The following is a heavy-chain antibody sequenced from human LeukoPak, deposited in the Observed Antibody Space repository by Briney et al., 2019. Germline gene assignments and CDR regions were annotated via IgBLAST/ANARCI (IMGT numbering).Heavy chain of an antibody. Sequence: PGTSLRLSCAASGFTFSSYDMHWVRQAPGKGLEWVAVIWYDGRNTYYADSVKGRFTISKDNSKNTLYLQMSSLRVEDTAVYYCARGRTYGQGVMDVWGQGTTVTVSS. CDR2: IWYDGRNT. D-gene: IGHD1/OR15-1a*01. CDR1: GFTFSSYD. V-gene: IGHV3-33*01. CDR3: ARGRTYGQGVMDV. J-gene: IGHJ6*02.